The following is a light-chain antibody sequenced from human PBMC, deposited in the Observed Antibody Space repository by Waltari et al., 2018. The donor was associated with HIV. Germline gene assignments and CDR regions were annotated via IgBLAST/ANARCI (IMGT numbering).Light chain of an antibody. CDR2: DNN. CDR1: SSNIGTNY. J-gene: IGLJ3*02. CDR3: GTLDSSQSAGV. Sequence: QSVLTQPPSVSAPPGQKVTLSCSGISSNIGTNYVSRYQQFPGTAPKLLIYDNNKRPSGSPDRVPGSKSGTSATLDITGLQTGDEAEYYCGTLDSSQSAGVFGGGTKLTVL. V-gene: IGLV1-51*01.